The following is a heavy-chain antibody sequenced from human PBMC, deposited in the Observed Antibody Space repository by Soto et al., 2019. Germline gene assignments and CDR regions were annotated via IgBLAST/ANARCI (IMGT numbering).Heavy chain of an antibody. D-gene: IGHD5-12*01. CDR3: ARVRYSGYDGGENYYYGMDV. V-gene: IGHV1-69*01. CDR2: IIPTFGTA. J-gene: IGHJ6*02. CDR1: GGTFSSYA. Sequence: QVQLVQSGAEVKKPGSSVKVSCKASGGTFSSYAISWVRQAPGQGLEWMGGIIPTFGTANYAQKFQGRVTITADESMSTAYMELSRLRSEDTAVYYCARVRYSGYDGGENYYYGMDVWGQGTTVTVSS.